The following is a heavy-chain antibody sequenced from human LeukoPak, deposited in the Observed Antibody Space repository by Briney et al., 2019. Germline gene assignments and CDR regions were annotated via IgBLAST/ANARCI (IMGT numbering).Heavy chain of an antibody. V-gene: IGHV4-34*01. CDR1: GGSFSGYY. Sequence: PSETLSLTCAVYGGSFSGYYWSWIRQPPGKGLEWTGEINHSGSTNYNPSLKSRVTISVDTSKNQFSLKLSSVTAADTAVYYCARGRVLMVYAILNYYYGMDVWGQGTTVTVSS. D-gene: IGHD2-8*01. CDR2: INHSGST. J-gene: IGHJ6*02. CDR3: ARGRVLMVYAILNYYYGMDV.